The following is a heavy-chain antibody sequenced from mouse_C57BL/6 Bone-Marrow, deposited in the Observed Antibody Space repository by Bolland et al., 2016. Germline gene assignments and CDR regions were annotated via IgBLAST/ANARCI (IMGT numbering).Heavy chain of an antibody. V-gene: IGHV1-31*01. Sequence: NQKFKGKATLTVDKSSSTAYMELRSLTSEDSAVYYCARRGSNSYAMDYWGQGTS. J-gene: IGHJ4*01. CDR3: ARRGSNSYAMDY.